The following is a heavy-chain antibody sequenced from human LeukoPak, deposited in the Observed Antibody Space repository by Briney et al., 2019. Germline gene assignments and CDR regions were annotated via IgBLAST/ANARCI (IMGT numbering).Heavy chain of an antibody. D-gene: IGHD6-6*01. CDR1: GFTFSSYA. J-gene: IGHJ4*02. Sequence: GGSLRLSCAASGFTFSSYAMSWVRQAPGKGLEWVSAISGSGGSTYHADSVKGRFTISRDNSKNTLYLQMNSLRAEDTAVYYCATLPYSSSSGSDYWGQGTLVTVSS. V-gene: IGHV3-23*01. CDR3: ATLPYSSSSGSDY. CDR2: ISGSGGST.